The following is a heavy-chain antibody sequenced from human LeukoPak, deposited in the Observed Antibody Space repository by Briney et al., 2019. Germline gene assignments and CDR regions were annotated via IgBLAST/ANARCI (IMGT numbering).Heavy chain of an antibody. V-gene: IGHV1-3*03. CDR2: INAADGNT. D-gene: IGHD3-16*01. CDR3: ASTWGHGAFDI. J-gene: IGHJ3*02. CDR1: GYTFISYA. Sequence: GASVKVSCKASGYTFISYAMYWVRQAPGQRLEWMGRINAADGNTKYSQDFQDRVTITRDTSASTAYMELSSLRSEDMAVYYCASTWGHGAFDIWGQGTMVTVSS.